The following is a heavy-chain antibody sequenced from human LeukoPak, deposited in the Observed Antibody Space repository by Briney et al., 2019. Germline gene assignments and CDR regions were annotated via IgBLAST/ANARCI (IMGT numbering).Heavy chain of an antibody. J-gene: IGHJ4*02. CDR3: ARDLYGDYPFDY. V-gene: IGHV3-33*01. CDR2: IWYDGSNK. CDR1: GFTFSSYG. D-gene: IGHD4-17*01. Sequence: GRSLRLSCAASGFTFSSYGMHWVRQAPGKGLEGVAVIWYDGSNKYYADSVKGRFTISRDNSKNTLYLQMNSLRAEDTAVYYCARDLYGDYPFDYWGQGTLVTVSS.